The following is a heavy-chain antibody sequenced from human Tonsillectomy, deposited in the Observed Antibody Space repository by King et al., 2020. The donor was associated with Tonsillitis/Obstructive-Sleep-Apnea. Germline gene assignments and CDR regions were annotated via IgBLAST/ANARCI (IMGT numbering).Heavy chain of an antibody. CDR3: ARHDYGDKNWFDP. Sequence: QLVQSGAEVKKPGESQKISCKGSGYRFNNYWIGWVRQMPGKGLEWMGIIYPGDSDIRYSPSFQGQVTISADKSISTAYLQWSSLKASDTAMYYCARHDYGDKNWFDPWGQGTLVTVSS. J-gene: IGHJ5*02. CDR2: IYPGDSDI. CDR1: GYRFNNYW. D-gene: IGHD4-17*01. V-gene: IGHV5-51*01.